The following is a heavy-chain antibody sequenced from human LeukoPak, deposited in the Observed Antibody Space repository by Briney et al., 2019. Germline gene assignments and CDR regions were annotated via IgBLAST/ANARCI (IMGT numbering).Heavy chain of an antibody. D-gene: IGHD4-17*01. J-gene: IGHJ3*02. CDR1: GGSFSGYY. CDR2: INHSGST. V-gene: IGHV4-34*01. Sequence: SETLSLTCAVYGGSFSGYYWSWIRQPPGKGLEWIGEINHSGSTNYNPSLKSRVPISVDTSKNQFSLKLSSVTAADTAVYYCARDYDHGDYEAFDIWGQGTMVTVSS. CDR3: ARDYDHGDYEAFDI.